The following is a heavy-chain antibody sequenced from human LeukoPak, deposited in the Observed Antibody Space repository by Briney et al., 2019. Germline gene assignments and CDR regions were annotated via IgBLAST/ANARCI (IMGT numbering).Heavy chain of an antibody. J-gene: IGHJ1*01. CDR2: ISSSGSTI. Sequence: PGGSLRLSCAASGFTFSSYEMNWVRQAPGKGLEWVSYISSSGSTIYYADSVKGRFTISRDNAKNSLYLQMNSLRAKDTAVYYCATRDDSSGYYLVAEYFQHWGQGTLVIVSS. D-gene: IGHD3-22*01. V-gene: IGHV3-48*03. CDR1: GFTFSSYE. CDR3: ATRDDSSGYYLVAEYFQH.